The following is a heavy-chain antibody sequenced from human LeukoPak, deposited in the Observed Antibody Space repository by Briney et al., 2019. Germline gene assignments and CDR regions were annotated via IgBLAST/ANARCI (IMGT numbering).Heavy chain of an antibody. CDR2: IYSGGST. CDR3: ARGNGRGGYNYYYYFDY. D-gene: IGHD5-24*01. Sequence: PGGSLRLSCAASGFTVSSNYMSWVRQAPGKGLEWVSVIYSGGSTYYADSVKGRFTISRDNSKNTLYLQMNSLRAEDTAVYYCARGNGRGGYNYYYYFDYWGQGTLVTVSS. CDR1: GFTVSSNY. J-gene: IGHJ4*02. V-gene: IGHV3-53*01.